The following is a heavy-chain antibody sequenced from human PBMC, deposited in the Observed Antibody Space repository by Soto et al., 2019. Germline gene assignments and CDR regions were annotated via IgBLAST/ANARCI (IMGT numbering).Heavy chain of an antibody. D-gene: IGHD2-15*01. CDR2: IYPGDSGT. CDR3: AGHPGCSGGSCYYPQPPYYYYYGMDV. J-gene: IGHJ6*02. Sequence: GESLKISCKGSGYSFTRYWIGWVRQMPGKGLEWMGIIYPGDSGTRYSPSFQGQVTISADKSISTAYLQWSSLKASDTAMYYCAGHPGCSGGSCYYPQPPYYYYYGMDVWGQGTTVTVSS. CDR1: GYSFTRYW. V-gene: IGHV5-51*01.